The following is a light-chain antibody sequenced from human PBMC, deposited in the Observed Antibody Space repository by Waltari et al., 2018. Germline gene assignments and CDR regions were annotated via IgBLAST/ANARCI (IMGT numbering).Light chain of an antibody. CDR2: GAS. Sequence: EIVMTQSPATLSVSPGERATLSCRASQSVNSNLAWYQQKPGQAPRLLIYGASTRATGIPARFSGSGSGTEFTLTISSLQSEDFAVYYCQQYNNWLYTFGQGTKVEI. CDR3: QQYNNWLYT. V-gene: IGKV3-15*01. CDR1: QSVNSN. J-gene: IGKJ2*01.